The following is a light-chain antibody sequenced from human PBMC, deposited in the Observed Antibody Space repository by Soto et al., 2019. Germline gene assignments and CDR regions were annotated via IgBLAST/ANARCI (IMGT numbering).Light chain of an antibody. Sequence: EIVLTQSPGTLSLSLGERATLSCRASQSVSSDYVAWYRQKPGQVPTVLIYRASTRATGIPDRFSGSGSGTDFTLTISGVDPEDFAVYYCQQYGSSPLTFGGGTRVEIK. CDR2: RAS. V-gene: IGKV3-20*01. CDR3: QQYGSSPLT. J-gene: IGKJ4*01. CDR1: QSVSSDY.